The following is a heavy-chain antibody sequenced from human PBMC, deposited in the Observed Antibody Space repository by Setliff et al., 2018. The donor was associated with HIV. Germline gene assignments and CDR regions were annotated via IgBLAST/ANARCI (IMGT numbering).Heavy chain of an antibody. D-gene: IGHD3-16*01. CDR2: MNPNSGNT. CDR1: GYTFTSYD. Sequence: GASVKVSCKASGYTFTSYDINWVRQATGQGLEWMGWMNPNSGNTGYAQKFQGRVTMTSNTSISTAYMELSSLRSEDTAVYYCAREGGDYYYYYMDVWGKGTTVTVSS. V-gene: IGHV1-8*02. CDR3: AREGGDYYYYYMDV. J-gene: IGHJ6*03.